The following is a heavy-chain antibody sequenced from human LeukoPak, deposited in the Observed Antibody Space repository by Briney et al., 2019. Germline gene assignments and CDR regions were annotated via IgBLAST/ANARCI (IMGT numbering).Heavy chain of an antibody. Sequence: GGSLRLSCAASGFTVSNHYMSWVRQAPGKGLEWVSVIYSGGSTYYADSVKGRFTISRDNSKNTLYLQMNSLRAEDTAVYYCARVDYGDYGFDYWGQGTLVTVSS. CDR1: GFTVSNHY. CDR3: ARVDYGDYGFDY. J-gene: IGHJ4*02. D-gene: IGHD4-17*01. V-gene: IGHV3-66*01. CDR2: IYSGGST.